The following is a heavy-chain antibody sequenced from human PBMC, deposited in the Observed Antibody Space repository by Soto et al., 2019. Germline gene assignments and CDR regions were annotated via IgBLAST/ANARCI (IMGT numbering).Heavy chain of an antibody. Sequence: PGGSLRLSCAASGFSFSSHSMKWVRQAPGKGLEWVSYISSSGSTIYYADSVKGRFTISRDNAKNSLYLQMNSLRAEDTAVYYCAKDPEGYSYGTPYYFDYWGQGTLVTVSS. D-gene: IGHD5-18*01. V-gene: IGHV3-48*01. CDR1: GFSFSSHS. J-gene: IGHJ4*02. CDR3: AKDPEGYSYGTPYYFDY. CDR2: ISSSGSTI.